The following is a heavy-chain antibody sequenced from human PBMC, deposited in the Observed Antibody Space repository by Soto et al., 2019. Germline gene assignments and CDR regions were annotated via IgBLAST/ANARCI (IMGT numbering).Heavy chain of an antibody. CDR1: GDSVSSNSAA. D-gene: IGHD3-9*01. CDR3: ARDVSDYDILTGPNYYYYMDV. V-gene: IGHV6-1*01. J-gene: IGHJ6*03. CDR2: TYYRSKWYN. Sequence: SQTLSLTCAISGDSVSSNSAAWNWIRQSPSRGLEWLGRTYYRSKWYNDYAVSVKSRITINPDTSKNQFSLQLNSVTPEDTAVYYCARDVSDYDILTGPNYYYYMDVWGKGTTVTVSS.